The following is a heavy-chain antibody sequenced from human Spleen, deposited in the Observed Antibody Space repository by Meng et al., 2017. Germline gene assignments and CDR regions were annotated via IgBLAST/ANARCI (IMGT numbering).Heavy chain of an antibody. CDR3: ARSDFGVVIPFEY. V-gene: IGHV4-59*01. CDR2: IYYSGTT. CDR1: GGSFSGYY. J-gene: IGHJ4*02. D-gene: IGHD3-3*01. Sequence: SETLSLTCAVQGGSFSGYYWSWIRQPPGKGLEWIGYIYYSGTTHYNPSLKSRVTMSVDTSKNQFSLKLSSVTAVDTAVSYCARSDFGVVIPFEYWGQGTLVTVSS.